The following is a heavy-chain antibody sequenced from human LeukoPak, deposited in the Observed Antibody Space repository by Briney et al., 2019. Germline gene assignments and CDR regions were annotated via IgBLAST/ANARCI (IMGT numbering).Heavy chain of an antibody. CDR2: INHSGST. Sequence: PSETLSLTCAVYGXSFSGYYWSWIRQPPGKGLEWIGEINHSGSTNYNPSLKSRVTISVDTSKNQFSLKLSSVTAADTAVYYCARTYYYDSSGYPTGYYFDYWGQGTLVTVSS. CDR1: GXSFSGYY. V-gene: IGHV4-34*01. J-gene: IGHJ4*02. D-gene: IGHD3-22*01. CDR3: ARTYYYDSSGYPTGYYFDY.